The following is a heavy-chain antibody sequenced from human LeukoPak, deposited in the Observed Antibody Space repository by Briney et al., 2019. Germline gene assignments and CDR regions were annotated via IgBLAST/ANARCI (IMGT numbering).Heavy chain of an antibody. V-gene: IGHV4-30-2*01. J-gene: IGHJ5*02. CDR1: GDSISSGAYS. Sequence: PSQTLSLGWVVSGDSISSGAYSWSWIRQPPGKGLEWSGYLFHTGSTFYNPSLKSRVCIAVDKSKTQFTLRLSSVTAADTAVYYCARELWFANAPGSWLDPWGQGTLVIVSS. CDR2: LFHTGST. D-gene: IGHD3-10*01. CDR3: ARELWFANAPGSWLDP.